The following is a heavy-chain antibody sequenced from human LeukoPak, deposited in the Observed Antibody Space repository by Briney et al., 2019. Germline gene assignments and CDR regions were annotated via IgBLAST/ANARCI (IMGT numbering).Heavy chain of an antibody. CDR3: ARDVGVGATRGFDY. Sequence: ASVKVSCKASGYTFTDYPINWVRQAPGQGLEWMGWISAYNGNTNYAQKLQGRVTMTTDTSTSTAYMELRSLRSDDTAVYYCARDVGVGATRGFDYWGQGTLVTVSS. D-gene: IGHD1-26*01. CDR2: ISAYNGNT. CDR1: GYTFTDYP. J-gene: IGHJ4*02. V-gene: IGHV1-18*01.